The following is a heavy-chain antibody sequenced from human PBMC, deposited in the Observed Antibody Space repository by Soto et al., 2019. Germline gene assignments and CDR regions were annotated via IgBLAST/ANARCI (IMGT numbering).Heavy chain of an antibody. V-gene: IGHV1-24*01. CDR3: ATGLPLIVVVMVNGAFDI. J-gene: IGHJ3*02. CDR2: FDPEDGET. CDR1: GYTLTELS. Sequence: ASVKVSCKVSGYTLTELSMHWVRQAPGKGLEWMGGFDPEDGETIYAQKFQGRVTMTEDTSTDTAYMELSSLRSEDTAVYYCATGLPLIVVVMVNGAFDIWGQGTMVTVSS. D-gene: IGHD3-22*01.